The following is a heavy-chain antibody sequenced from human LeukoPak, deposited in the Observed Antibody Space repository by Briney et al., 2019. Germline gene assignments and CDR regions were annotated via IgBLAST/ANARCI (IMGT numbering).Heavy chain of an antibody. CDR1: GFTFISFG. CDR2: ISDSGVST. J-gene: IGHJ4*02. V-gene: IGHV3-23*01. D-gene: IGHD4-23*01. CDR3: AKKVRVYSGSYYDY. Sequence: GGSLRLSCAASGFTFISFGMSWVRQAPGKGLEWVSSISDSGVSTNYADSVKGRFTISIDKAKKTLYLVVNSLRAEDTAVYYCAKKVRVYSGSYYDYWGQGDLVTVSS.